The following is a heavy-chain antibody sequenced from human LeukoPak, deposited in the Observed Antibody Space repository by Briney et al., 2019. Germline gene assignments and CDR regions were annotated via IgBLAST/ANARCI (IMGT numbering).Heavy chain of an antibody. CDR1: GGTFSSYA. V-gene: IGHV1-69*05. CDR3: AFDSSAYYYWYFDL. Sequence: AASVKVSCKASGGTFSSYAISWVRQAPGQGLEWMGGIIPIFGTADYAQKFQGRVTITTDESTSTAYMELSSPRSEDTAVYYCAFDSSAYYYWYFDLWGRGALVTVSS. D-gene: IGHD3-22*01. CDR2: IIPIFGTA. J-gene: IGHJ2*01.